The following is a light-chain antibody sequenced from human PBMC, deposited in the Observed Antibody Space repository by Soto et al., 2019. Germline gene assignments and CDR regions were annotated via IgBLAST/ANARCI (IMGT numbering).Light chain of an antibody. CDR3: SSYAGSNNFV. J-gene: IGLJ1*01. CDR2: EVS. Sequence: QSALTQPASVSGSPGQSITISCTGTSSGVGGYDYVSWYQLHPGKAPKLMVFEVSNRPSGVSYRFSGSKSGNTASLTISGLQAEDEADYYCSSYAGSNNFVFGTGTKVTVL. CDR1: SSGVGGYDY. V-gene: IGLV2-14*01.